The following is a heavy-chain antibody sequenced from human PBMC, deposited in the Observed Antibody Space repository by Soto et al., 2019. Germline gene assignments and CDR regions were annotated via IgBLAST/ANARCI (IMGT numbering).Heavy chain of an antibody. Sequence: SVKVSCKASGFTFTSSAVQWVRQARGQRLEWIGWIVVGSGNTNYAQKFQERVTITRDMSTSTAYMELSSLRSEDTAVYYCAAPLYGGKAVRGRYYYYGVDVWGQGTTVTVSS. CDR1: GFTFTSSA. V-gene: IGHV1-58*01. D-gene: IGHD2-15*01. CDR3: AAPLYGGKAVRGRYYYYGVDV. CDR2: IVVGSGNT. J-gene: IGHJ6*02.